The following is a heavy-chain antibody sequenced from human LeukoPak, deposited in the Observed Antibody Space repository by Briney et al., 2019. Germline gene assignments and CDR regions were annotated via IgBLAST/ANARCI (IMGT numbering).Heavy chain of an antibody. J-gene: IGHJ3*02. Sequence: PGGSLRLSCAASGFTFSNHGMHWVRQAPGKGLEWVSAISGSGGSTYYADSVKGRFTISRDNSKNTLYLQMNSLRAEDTAVYYCAGDIVVVVAATAGAFDIWGQGTMVTVSS. V-gene: IGHV3-23*01. CDR2: ISGSGGST. CDR3: AGDIVVVVAATAGAFDI. CDR1: GFTFSNHG. D-gene: IGHD2-15*01.